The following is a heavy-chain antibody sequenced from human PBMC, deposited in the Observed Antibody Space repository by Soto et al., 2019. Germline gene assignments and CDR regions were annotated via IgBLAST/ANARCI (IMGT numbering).Heavy chain of an antibody. J-gene: IGHJ1*01. V-gene: IGHV3-23*01. CDR1: GFTFSSYA. CDR2: ISGSGDST. D-gene: IGHD6-19*01. CDR3: AKGVPGIAVAATGSFHH. Sequence: PGGSLRLSCAASGFTFSSYAMSWVRQAPGKGLEWVSGISGSGDSTYYADSVKGRFTISRDNSKNTLYLQMNSLRAEDTAVYYCAKGVPGIAVAATGSFHHWGQGPLVTLSS.